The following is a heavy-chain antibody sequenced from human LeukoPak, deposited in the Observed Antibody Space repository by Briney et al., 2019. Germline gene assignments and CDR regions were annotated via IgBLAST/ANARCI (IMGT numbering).Heavy chain of an antibody. D-gene: IGHD3-9*01. J-gene: IGHJ3*02. Sequence: SETLSLTCTVSGGSISSYYWSWIRQPPGKGLEWIGYIYYSGSTNYNPSLKSRVTISVDTSKNQFSLKLSSVTAADTAVYYCARGRLRYFDWSSNDAFDIWGQGTMVTVSS. CDR1: GGSISSYY. V-gene: IGHV4-59*01. CDR2: IYYSGST. CDR3: ARGRLRYFDWSSNDAFDI.